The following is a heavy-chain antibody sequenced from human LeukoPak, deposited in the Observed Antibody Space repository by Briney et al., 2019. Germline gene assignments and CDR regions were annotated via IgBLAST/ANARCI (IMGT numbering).Heavy chain of an antibody. V-gene: IGHV1-46*01. J-gene: IGHJ4*02. CDR3: ARDGNYDSSGYYFDY. CDR2: INPSGGST. CDR1: GYTFTSYY. D-gene: IGHD3-22*01. Sequence: GASVKVSCKASGYTFTSYYMHWVRQAPGQGLEWMGIINPSGGSTSYAQKFQGRVTMNRDTSTSTVYMELSSLRSEDTAVYYCARDGNYDSSGYYFDYWGQGTLVTVSS.